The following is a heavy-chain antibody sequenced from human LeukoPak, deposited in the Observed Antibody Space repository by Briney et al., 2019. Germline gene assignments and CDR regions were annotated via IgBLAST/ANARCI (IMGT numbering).Heavy chain of an antibody. V-gene: IGHV3-72*01. CDR2: TRNKPNGYTT. CDR1: GFSIAGHY. Sequence: GGSLRLSCAASGFSIAGHYMDWVRQAPGKGMEWVGRTRNKPNGYTTDYGTSVKGRFTVSRDDSENSLYLQMNSLKTEDTAVYYCTSVRPGDYFDYWGQGTLVPVSS. D-gene: IGHD4-17*01. J-gene: IGHJ4*02. CDR3: TSVRPGDYFDY.